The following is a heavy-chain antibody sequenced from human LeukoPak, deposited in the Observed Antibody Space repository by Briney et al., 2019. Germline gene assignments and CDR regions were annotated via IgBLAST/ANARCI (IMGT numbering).Heavy chain of an antibody. Sequence: ASVKVSCKASGGTFSSYAISWVRQAPGQGLEWMGGIIPIFGAANYAQKFQGRVTITADESTSTAYMELSSLRSEDTAVYYCAREGIQLWYWFDPWGQGTLVTVSS. CDR2: IIPIFGAA. CDR1: GGTFSSYA. V-gene: IGHV1-69*01. D-gene: IGHD5-18*01. J-gene: IGHJ5*02. CDR3: AREGIQLWYWFDP.